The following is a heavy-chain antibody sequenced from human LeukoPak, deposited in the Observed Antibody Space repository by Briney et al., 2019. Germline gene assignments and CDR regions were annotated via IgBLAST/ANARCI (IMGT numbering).Heavy chain of an antibody. V-gene: IGHV3-30*18. CDR3: AKEATVDTDPFDY. CDR2: ISYDGSNK. D-gene: IGHD5-18*01. CDR1: GFTFSSYG. J-gene: IGHJ4*02. Sequence: GGSLRLSCAASGFTFSSYGMHWVRQAPGKGLEWVAVISYDGSNKYYADSVKGRFTISRDNSKNTLYLQMNSLRAEDTAVYYCAKEATVDTDPFDYWGQGTLVTVSS.